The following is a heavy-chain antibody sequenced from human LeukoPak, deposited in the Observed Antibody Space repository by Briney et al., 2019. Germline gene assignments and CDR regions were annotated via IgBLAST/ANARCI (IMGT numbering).Heavy chain of an antibody. Sequence: GGSLRLSCAASGFTFSSYAMSWVRQAPGKGLEWVSAISGSGGSTYYADSVKGRFTISRDNSKDTLYLQMNSLRAEDTAVYYRAKYLTTVVTPTPHDYWGQGTLVTVSS. CDR1: GFTFSSYA. CDR3: AKYLTTVVTPTPHDY. J-gene: IGHJ4*02. V-gene: IGHV3-23*01. D-gene: IGHD4-23*01. CDR2: ISGSGGST.